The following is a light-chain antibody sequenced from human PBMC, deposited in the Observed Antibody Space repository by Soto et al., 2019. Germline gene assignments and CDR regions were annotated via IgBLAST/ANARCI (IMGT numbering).Light chain of an antibody. J-gene: IGLJ3*02. CDR2: EVS. Sequence: QSALTQPASVSGSPGQSITISCTGTSSDVGGYNYVSWYRQHPGKAPKLMIYEVSNRPSGVSNRFSGSKSGNTASLTISGLQAEDEDDYYCSSYTTSSSLVFGGGTKLTVL. V-gene: IGLV2-14*01. CDR1: SSDVGGYNY. CDR3: SSYTTSSSLV.